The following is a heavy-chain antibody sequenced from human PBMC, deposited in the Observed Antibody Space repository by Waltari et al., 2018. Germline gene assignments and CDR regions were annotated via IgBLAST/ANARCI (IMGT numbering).Heavy chain of an antibody. CDR3: ARRAAAGTGDFDY. J-gene: IGHJ4*02. CDR2: IYYSGST. D-gene: IGHD6-13*01. V-gene: IGHV4-31*03. Sequence: QVQLQESGPGLVTPSQTLSLTCTVSGGSISSGGYYWSWIRQHPGKGLEWIGYIYYSGSTYNNPPLNSRGTTAVETSKNQHSLKMSSVTAADTAVYYWARRAAAGTGDFDYRGQGTLVTVSS. CDR1: GGSISSGGYY.